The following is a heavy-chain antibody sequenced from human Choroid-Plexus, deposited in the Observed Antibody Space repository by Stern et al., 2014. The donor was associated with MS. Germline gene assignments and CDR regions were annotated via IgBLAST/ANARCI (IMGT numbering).Heavy chain of an antibody. Sequence: QVQLVQSGGGVVQPGRPLRLSCVASGFTFGSCAMHWVRQAPGKGLEWVAGVSYDGSNKYYADSVKGRFTISRDNSQNTLYMQMSSLRPEDTAVYYCAKDRQYLTYFFEHWGQGSLVTVSS. CDR3: AKDRQYLTYFFEH. J-gene: IGHJ5*02. D-gene: IGHD2/OR15-2a*01. V-gene: IGHV3-30*18. CDR2: VSYDGSNK. CDR1: GFTFGSCA.